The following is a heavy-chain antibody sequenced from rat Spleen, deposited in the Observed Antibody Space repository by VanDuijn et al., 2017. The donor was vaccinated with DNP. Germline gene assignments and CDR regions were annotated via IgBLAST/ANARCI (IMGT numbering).Heavy chain of an antibody. J-gene: IGHJ3*01. D-gene: IGHD1-1*01. Sequence: EVQLVESGGGLVQPGRSLKLSCAASGFTFSNYDMAWVRQAPTKGLEWVASIDTSGGYTYYRDSVKGRFIVSRDNAESTLYLQMDSLRSEDTATYYCARLGPHYFDYWGQGTLVTVSS. CDR1: GFTFSNYD. CDR3: ARLGPHYFDY. V-gene: IGHV5-25*01. CDR2: IDTSGGYT.